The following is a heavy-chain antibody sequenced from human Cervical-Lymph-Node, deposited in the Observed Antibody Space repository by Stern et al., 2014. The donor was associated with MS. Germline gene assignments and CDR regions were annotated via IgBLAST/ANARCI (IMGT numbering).Heavy chain of an antibody. CDR1: GFTFSDHY. V-gene: IGHV3-11*01. J-gene: IGHJ6*02. D-gene: IGHD2-21*01. Sequence: QVQLLESGGGLVKPGGSLRLSCAASGFTFSDHYMTWIRQAPGKGLEWVSFISSSGTTIYDADSVKGRFTISRDNAKNSLYLQMNGLRAEDTAIYYCARFKIASYYYYYYGMDVWGQGTTVTVSS. CDR2: ISSSGTTI. CDR3: ARFKIASYYYYYYGMDV.